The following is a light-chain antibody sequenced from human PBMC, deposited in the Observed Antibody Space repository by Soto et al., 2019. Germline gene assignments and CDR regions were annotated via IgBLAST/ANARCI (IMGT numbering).Light chain of an antibody. CDR2: KVT. V-gene: IGLV2-14*01. CDR1: SINHHNH. CDR3: SSYTVTSNYV. J-gene: IGLJ1*01. Sequence: QSVLTQPPSASGTPGQWITISCTGTSINHHNHDPKYQHPPGKDPKLIIYKVTNRPSGVSNRYSGSRSGNTASLTISGLEAADEADYYCSSYTVTSNYVFGTGTKVTVL.